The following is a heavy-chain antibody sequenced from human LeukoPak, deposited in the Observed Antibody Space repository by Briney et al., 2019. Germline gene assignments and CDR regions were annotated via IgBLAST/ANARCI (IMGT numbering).Heavy chain of an antibody. Sequence: GGSLRLSCAASGFTFSSYSMNWVRQAPGKGLEWVSSISSSSSYIYYADSVKGRFTISRDNAKNSLYLQMNSLRAEDAAVYYCAREVAAAVDAFDIWGQGTMVTVSS. CDR2: ISSSSSYI. D-gene: IGHD6-13*01. CDR3: AREVAAAVDAFDI. CDR1: GFTFSSYS. V-gene: IGHV3-21*01. J-gene: IGHJ3*02.